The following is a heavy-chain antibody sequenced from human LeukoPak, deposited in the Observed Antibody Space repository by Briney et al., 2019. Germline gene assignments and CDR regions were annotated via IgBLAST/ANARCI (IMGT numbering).Heavy chain of an antibody. D-gene: IGHD3-16*01. Sequence: ASVKVSCKASGYTFNSYGISWVRQAPGQGLEWMGWSSAYNGNTKYALKLQGRVTMTTDTSTSTANMELRSLRSDDTAVYYCARGGGGGTTPSPHFDYWGQGTLVTVSS. J-gene: IGHJ4*02. V-gene: IGHV1-18*01. CDR1: GYTFNSYG. CDR2: SSAYNGNT. CDR3: ARGGGGGTTPSPHFDY.